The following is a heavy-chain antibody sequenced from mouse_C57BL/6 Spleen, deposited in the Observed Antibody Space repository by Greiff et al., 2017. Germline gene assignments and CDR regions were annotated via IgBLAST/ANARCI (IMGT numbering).Heavy chain of an antibody. J-gene: IGHJ3*01. CDR3: ATDYYGSSSFAY. D-gene: IGHD1-1*01. CDR2: IYPGSGST. CDR1: GYTFTSYW. Sequence: QVQLQQPGAELVKPGASVKMSCKASGYTFTSYWITWVKQSPGQGLEWIGDIYPGSGSTNYNEKFKSKATLTVDTSSSTAYMQLSSLTSADSAVYYCATDYYGSSSFAYWGQGTLVTVSA. V-gene: IGHV1-55*01.